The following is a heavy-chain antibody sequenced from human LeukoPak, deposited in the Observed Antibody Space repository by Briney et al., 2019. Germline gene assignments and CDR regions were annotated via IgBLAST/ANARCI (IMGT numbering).Heavy chain of an antibody. J-gene: IGHJ5*02. CDR3: ARGIVVVVAATRWFDP. CDR2: INHSGST. D-gene: IGHD2-15*01. Sequence: PSETLSLTCAVYGGSFSGYYWSWIRQPPGKGLEWIGEINHSGSTNYNPSLKSRVTISVDTSKNQFSLKLSSVTAADTAVYYCARGIVVVVAATRWFDPWGQGTLVTVSP. CDR1: GGSFSGYY. V-gene: IGHV4-34*01.